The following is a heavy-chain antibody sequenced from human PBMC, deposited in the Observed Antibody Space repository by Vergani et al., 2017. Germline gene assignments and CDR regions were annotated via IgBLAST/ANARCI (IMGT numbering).Heavy chain of an antibody. Sequence: EVQLVEFGGGLVQPGGSLRLSCAASGFTFSSFWMTWVRQAPGKGLEWVANIKQDGSEMYYVDSVKGRFTISRDNAKSSLYLQMNSLGVEGAAVYYCAKGVYCSSTSCYEGRGYYYGMGVWGQXP. CDR3: AKGVYCSSTSCYEGRGYYYGMGV. D-gene: IGHD2-2*01. J-gene: IGHJ6*02. CDR2: IKQDGSEM. V-gene: IGHV3-7*01. CDR1: GFTFSSFW.